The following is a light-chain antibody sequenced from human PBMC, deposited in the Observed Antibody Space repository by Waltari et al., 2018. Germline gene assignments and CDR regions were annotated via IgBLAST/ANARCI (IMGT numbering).Light chain of an antibody. CDR3: QQYNNWPPWT. V-gene: IGKV3-15*01. CDR2: GAS. J-gene: IGKJ1*01. Sequence: ETVMTQSPATLSVSPGETATLSCRASQSVGSNLAWYQQKPGQAHRLLIYGASTRATGIPAKFSGSGSGTEFTLTISSLQSEDFAVYYCQQYNNWPPWTFGQGTKVEI. CDR1: QSVGSN.